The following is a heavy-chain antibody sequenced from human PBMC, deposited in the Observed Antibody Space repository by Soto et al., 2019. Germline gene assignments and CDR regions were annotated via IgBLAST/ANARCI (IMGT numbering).Heavy chain of an antibody. Sequence: SETLSLTCAVYGGSFSGYYWSWIRQPPGKGLEWIGEINHSGSTNYNPSLKSRVTISVDTSKNQFSLKLSSVTAADTAVYYCASAGTPSSPGQYYFDYWGQGTLVTVSS. V-gene: IGHV4-34*01. CDR2: INHSGST. CDR3: ASAGTPSSPGQYYFDY. J-gene: IGHJ4*02. D-gene: IGHD1-26*01. CDR1: GGSFSGYY.